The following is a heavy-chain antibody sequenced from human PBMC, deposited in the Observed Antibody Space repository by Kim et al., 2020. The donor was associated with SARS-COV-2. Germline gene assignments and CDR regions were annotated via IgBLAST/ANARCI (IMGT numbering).Heavy chain of an antibody. CDR2: ISSSSSYI. V-gene: IGHV3-21*01. J-gene: IGHJ2*01. D-gene: IGHD3-10*01. Sequence: GGSLRLSCAASGFTFSSYSMNWVRQAPGKGLEWVSSISSSSSYIYYADSVKGRFTISRDNAKNSLYLQMNSLRAEDTAVYYCARDPYYYGSGSYYKGGYFDLWGRGTLVTVSS. CDR1: GFTFSSYS. CDR3: ARDPYYYGSGSYYKGGYFDL.